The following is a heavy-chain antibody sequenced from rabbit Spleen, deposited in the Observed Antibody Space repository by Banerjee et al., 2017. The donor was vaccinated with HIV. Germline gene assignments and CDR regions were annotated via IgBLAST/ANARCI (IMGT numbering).Heavy chain of an antibody. J-gene: IGHJ4*01. CDR2: IYSSSGIT. CDR3: ARDLVAAIGWNFNL. CDR1: GFSFSSSDW. D-gene: IGHD5-1*01. Sequence: QSLEESGGDLVKPGGTLTLTCTASGFSFSSSDWICWVRQAPGKGLELIACIYSSSGITWYASWAKGRFTISKTSSTTVTLQMTSLTAADTATYFCARDLVAAIGWNFNLWGQGTLVTVS. V-gene: IGHV1S40*01.